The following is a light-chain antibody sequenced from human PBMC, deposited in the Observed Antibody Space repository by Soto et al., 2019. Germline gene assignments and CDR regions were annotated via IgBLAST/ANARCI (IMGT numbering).Light chain of an antibody. CDR3: QQYYSTPT. Sequence: DIVMTQSPDSLAVSLGERATINCKSSQSVLSSSNNDNYSAWYQQKPGQPPKLLIYWASTRESGVPDRFSGSGSGTDFTLTISSLQAEDVAVYYCQQYYSTPTFGQGTKVEIK. V-gene: IGKV4-1*01. CDR1: QSVLSSSNNDNY. J-gene: IGKJ1*01. CDR2: WAS.